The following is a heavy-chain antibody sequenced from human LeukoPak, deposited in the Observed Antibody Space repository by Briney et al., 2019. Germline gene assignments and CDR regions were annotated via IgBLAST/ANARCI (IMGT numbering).Heavy chain of an antibody. CDR1: GYTFTGYY. CDR2: INPNSGGT. CDR3: AREKWAGVPAATGYFQH. J-gene: IGHJ1*01. D-gene: IGHD2-2*01. V-gene: IGHV1-2*02. Sequence: ASVKVSCKASGYTFTGYYMHWVRQAPGQGLEWMGWINPNSGGTNYAQKFQGRVTMTRDTSISTAYMELSRLRSDDTAVYYCAREKWAGVPAATGYFQHWGQGTLVTVSS.